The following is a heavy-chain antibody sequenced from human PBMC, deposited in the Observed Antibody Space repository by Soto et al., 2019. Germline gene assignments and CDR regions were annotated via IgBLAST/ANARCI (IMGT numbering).Heavy chain of an antibody. D-gene: IGHD3-22*01. CDR2: IYYSGRT. CDR1: GNSISSSNW. J-gene: IGHJ4*02. CDR3: ARKADSKNPFDH. V-gene: IGHV4-28*01. Sequence: QVQLQESGPGLVKPSDTLSLTCAVSGNSISSSNWWGWIRQPPGKGLEWIGYIYYSGRTHYNPSLKSRVSMSVDTSENQFSMKLSSVTAVDTAVYYCARKADSKNPFDHWGQGTLVTVSA.